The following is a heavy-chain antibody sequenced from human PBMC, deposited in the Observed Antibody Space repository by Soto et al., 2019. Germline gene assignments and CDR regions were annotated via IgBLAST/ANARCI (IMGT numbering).Heavy chain of an antibody. CDR3: AKEGCSSTSCYPLYNWFDP. Sequence: PGGSLRLSCAASGFTFSSYAMSWVRQAPGKGLEWVSAISGSGGSTYYADSVKGRFTISRDNSKNTLYLQMNSLRAEDTAVYYCAKEGCSSTSCYPLYNWFDPWGQGTLVTVSS. V-gene: IGHV3-23*01. D-gene: IGHD2-2*01. CDR1: GFTFSSYA. J-gene: IGHJ5*02. CDR2: ISGSGGST.